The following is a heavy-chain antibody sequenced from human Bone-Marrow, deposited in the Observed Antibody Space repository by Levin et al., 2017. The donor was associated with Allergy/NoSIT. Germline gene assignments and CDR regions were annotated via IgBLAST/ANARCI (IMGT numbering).Heavy chain of an antibody. V-gene: IGHV3-53*01. J-gene: IGHJ2*01. CDR3: ARDRLTAYWYFDL. CDR1: GFSVSTHY. Sequence: GGSLRLSCAASGFSVSTHYMSWVRQAPGKGLEWVSVIHSGGNRYYADSVKGRFTVSRDNSKNTLYLQMNSLRADDTAVYYCARDRLTAYWYFDLWGRGTLVPVSP. CDR2: IHSGGNR.